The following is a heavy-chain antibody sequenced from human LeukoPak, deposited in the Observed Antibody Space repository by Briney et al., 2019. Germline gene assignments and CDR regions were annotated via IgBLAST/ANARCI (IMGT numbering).Heavy chain of an antibody. CDR1: GFTFSSYW. CDR2: ISDSGDYT. CDR3: AKDTSIGKYCTNGVCSPFDY. J-gene: IGHJ4*02. D-gene: IGHD2-8*01. Sequence: PGGSLRLSCEASGFTFSSYWMTWVRQAPGQGLEWVSVISDSGDYTSYADSVRGRFTISRDNSRNTLYLQMISLRPEDTAVYYCAKDTSIGKYCTNGVCSPFDYWGQGTLVTVSS. V-gene: IGHV3-23*01.